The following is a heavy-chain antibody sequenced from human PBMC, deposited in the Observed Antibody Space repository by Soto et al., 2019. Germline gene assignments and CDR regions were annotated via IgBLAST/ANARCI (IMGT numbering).Heavy chain of an antibody. CDR3: ATKEPGGIHDDGDYFDY. D-gene: IGHD4-17*01. V-gene: IGHV1-69*01. CDR1: GGTFSSYA. CDR2: IIPIFGTA. Sequence: QVQLVQSGAEVKKPGSSVKVSCKASGGTFSSYAISWVRQAPGQGLEWMGGIIPIFGTANYAQKFQGRVTITADESTSTAYMELSSLRSEDTAVYYCATKEPGGIHDDGDYFDYWGQGTLVTVSS. J-gene: IGHJ4*02.